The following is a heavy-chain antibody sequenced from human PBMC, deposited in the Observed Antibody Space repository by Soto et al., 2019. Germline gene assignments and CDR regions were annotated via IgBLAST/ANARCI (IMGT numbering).Heavy chain of an antibody. D-gene: IGHD3-22*01. J-gene: IGHJ3*02. Sequence: VQLVQSGAEVKKPGSSVKVSCKASGGTFSSYTISWVRQAPGQGLEWMGRIIPILGIANYAQKFQGRVTITADKSTSTAYLELSSLRSEDTAVYYCARDLNYYDSSGYYRGNDAFDIWGQGTMVTVSS. V-gene: IGHV1-69*08. CDR2: IIPILGIA. CDR1: GGTFSSYT. CDR3: ARDLNYYDSSGYYRGNDAFDI.